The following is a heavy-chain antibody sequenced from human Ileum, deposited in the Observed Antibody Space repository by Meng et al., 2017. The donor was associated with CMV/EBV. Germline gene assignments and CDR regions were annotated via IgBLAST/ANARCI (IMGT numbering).Heavy chain of an antibody. Sequence: LSESGPGLVNPSPTLSPPCTVSGGSISSGSYYWSWIRHPAGKGLEWIGRIYTSGSTNYNPSLKSRVTISVDTSKNQFSLKLSSVTAADTAVYYCARDSYSSSWAMDYWGQGTLVTVSS. CDR1: GGSISSGSYY. V-gene: IGHV4-61*02. D-gene: IGHD6-13*01. CDR3: ARDSYSSSWAMDY. CDR2: IYTSGST. J-gene: IGHJ4*02.